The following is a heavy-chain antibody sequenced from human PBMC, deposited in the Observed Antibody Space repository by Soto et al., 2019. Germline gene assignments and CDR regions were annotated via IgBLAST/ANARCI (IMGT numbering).Heavy chain of an antibody. CDR1: GGSISSYY. V-gene: IGHV4-59*01. D-gene: IGHD5-18*01. Sequence: SETLSLTCTVSGGSISSYYWSWIRQPPGKGLEWIGYIYYSGSTNYNPSLKSRVTISVDTSKNQFSLKLSSVTAADTAVYYCARAGYSYGHYYYYGMDVWGQGTTVTVSS. CDR2: IYYSGST. CDR3: ARAGYSYGHYYYYGMDV. J-gene: IGHJ6*02.